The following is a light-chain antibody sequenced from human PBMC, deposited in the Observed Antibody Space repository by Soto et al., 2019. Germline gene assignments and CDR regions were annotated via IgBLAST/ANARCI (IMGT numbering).Light chain of an antibody. CDR3: QQYQSLT. J-gene: IGKJ4*01. CDR1: QSVSSRS. CDR2: GAS. V-gene: IGKV3-20*01. Sequence: EIVLTQSPGTLSLSPGERATLSCRASQSVSSRSLAWYQQKPGQAPRLLISGASSRAADIPDRFSGSGSGTDFTLTINRLEPEDFAVYYCQQYQSLTFGGGTKVEIK.